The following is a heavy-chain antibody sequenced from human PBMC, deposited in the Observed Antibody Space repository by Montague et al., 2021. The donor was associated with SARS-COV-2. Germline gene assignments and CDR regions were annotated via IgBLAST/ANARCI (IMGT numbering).Heavy chain of an antibody. CDR1: GGAISSGNYY. CDR2: IYVTGST. D-gene: IGHD3-3*01. Sequence: TRSLTCTVSGGAISSGNYYWSWVRQPAGKGLEWIGRIYVTGSTKSNPSLKSRVTISIDTAKNQFYLNLTSVTAADTAVYYCVGDAYDPLDGHWGQGTLVTVSS. J-gene: IGHJ4*02. CDR3: VGDAYDPLDGH. V-gene: IGHV4-61*02.